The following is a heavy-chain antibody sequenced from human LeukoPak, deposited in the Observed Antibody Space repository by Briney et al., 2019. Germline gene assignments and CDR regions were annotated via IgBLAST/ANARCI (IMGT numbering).Heavy chain of an antibody. V-gene: IGHV1-24*01. D-gene: IGHD2-2*01. CDR2: FDPEDGET. CDR1: GYTLTELS. CDR3: ATDLTCSSTSCYVDY. J-gene: IGHJ4*02. Sequence: GASVKVSCKVSGYTLTELSMHWVRQAPGKGLERMGSFDPEDGETIYAQKFQGRVTMTEDTSTDTAYMELSSLRSEDTAIYYCATDLTCSSTSCYVDYWGQGTLVTVSS.